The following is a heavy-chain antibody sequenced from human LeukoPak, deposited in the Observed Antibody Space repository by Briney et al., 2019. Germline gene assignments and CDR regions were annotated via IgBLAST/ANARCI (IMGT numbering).Heavy chain of an antibody. CDR2: INPSGGST. CDR3: ARDSKVDCSGGSCYSSYYFDY. CDR1: GYTFTSYY. Sequence: ASVKVSCKASGYTFTSYYMHWLRQAPGQGLEWMGIINPSGGSTSYAQKFQGRVTMTRDTSTSTVYMELSSLRSEDTAVYYCARDSKVDCSGGSCYSSYYFDYWGQGTLVTVSS. J-gene: IGHJ4*02. D-gene: IGHD2-15*01. V-gene: IGHV1-46*01.